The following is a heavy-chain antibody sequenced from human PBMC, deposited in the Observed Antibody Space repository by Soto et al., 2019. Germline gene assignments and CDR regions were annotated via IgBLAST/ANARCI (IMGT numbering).Heavy chain of an antibody. CDR2: IYYSGST. J-gene: IGHJ4*02. V-gene: IGHV4-30-4*01. D-gene: IGHD1-20*01. CDR1: GGSISSGDYY. CDR3: ARGYRSRRIDY. Sequence: TSETLSLTCTVSGGSISSGDYYWSWIRQPPGKGLEWIGYIYYSGSTYYNPSLKSRVTISVDTSKNQFSLKLSSVTAADTAVYYCARGYRSRRIDYWGQGTLVTVSS.